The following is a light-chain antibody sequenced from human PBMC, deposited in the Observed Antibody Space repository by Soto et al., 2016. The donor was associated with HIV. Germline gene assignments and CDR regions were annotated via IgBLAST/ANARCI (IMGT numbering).Light chain of an antibody. V-gene: IGLV3-1*01. CDR3: QAWDSTTAV. J-gene: IGLJ2*01. CDR2: HND. CDR1: QLGSRF. Sequence: SFKLTQPPSVSVSPGQTASITCSSDQLGSRFVWWYQQRPGHSPLLVISHNDKRPSGIPERFSGSNSGNTATLTISGTQAMDEADYYCQAWDSTTAVFGGGTKLTVL.